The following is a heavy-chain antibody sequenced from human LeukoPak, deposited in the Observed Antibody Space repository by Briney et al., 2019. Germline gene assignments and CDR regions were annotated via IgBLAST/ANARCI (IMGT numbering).Heavy chain of an antibody. CDR3: AKVTTMVRGVIIISPSFDY. D-gene: IGHD3-10*01. CDR2: IYSGGST. Sequence: GGSLRLSCAASGFTVSSNYMSWVRQAPGKGLEWVSIIYSGGSTFYADSVKGRFTISRDNAKNSLYLQINSLRAEDTAVYYCAKVTTMVRGVIIISPSFDYWGQGTLVTVSS. CDR1: GFTVSSNY. J-gene: IGHJ4*02. V-gene: IGHV3-53*01.